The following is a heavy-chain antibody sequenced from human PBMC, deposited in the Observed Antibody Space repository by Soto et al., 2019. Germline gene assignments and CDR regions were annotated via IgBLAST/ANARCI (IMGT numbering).Heavy chain of an antibody. J-gene: IGHJ4*01. CDR1: GYTFGSAW. D-gene: IGHD3-3*02. Sequence: PGESLKISCKAVGYTFGSAWIGWVRQMPGKGLEWIGIIKPGTPDIRYSPSVRGHVTISADEGLSTAYLQWYSPKASDTGMYYCARRISHICDFWGQGTLVTVSS. CDR2: IKPGTPDI. V-gene: IGHV5-51*01. CDR3: ARRISHICDF.